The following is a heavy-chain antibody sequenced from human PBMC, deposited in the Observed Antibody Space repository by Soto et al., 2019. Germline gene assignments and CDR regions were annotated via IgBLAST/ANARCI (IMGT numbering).Heavy chain of an antibody. J-gene: IGHJ4*02. CDR3: VRGDGDYYDGNGYLGRH. V-gene: IGHV3-74*01. D-gene: IGHD3-22*01. Sequence: EVQLVESGGGLVQPGGSLRLSCAASGFTFSSYWMHWVRQVPGKGPVWVSRIKNDGSGTYYADSVKGRLTMSRDNAKNTVYLQMNSLRAEDTAVYYCVRGDGDYYDGNGYLGRHWGQGTLVTVCS. CDR2: IKNDGSGT. CDR1: GFTFSSYW.